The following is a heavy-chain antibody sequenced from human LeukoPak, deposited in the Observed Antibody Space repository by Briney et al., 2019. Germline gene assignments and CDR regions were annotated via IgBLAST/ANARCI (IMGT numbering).Heavy chain of an antibody. D-gene: IGHD3-10*02. CDR3: ARGFGNVRGVT. V-gene: IGHV4-34*01. CDR2: INHGGYT. J-gene: IGHJ5*02. CDR1: GGSLGGDY. Sequence: SETLSLTCAIYGGSLGGDYWSWIRQPPEKGLEWIGEINHGGYTNYNPSLKSRVTISVDTSKNQFSLKLSSVTAADTAVYYCARGFGNVRGVTWGQGTLVIVSS.